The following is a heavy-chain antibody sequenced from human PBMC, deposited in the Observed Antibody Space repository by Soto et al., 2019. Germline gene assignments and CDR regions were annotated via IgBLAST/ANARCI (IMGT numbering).Heavy chain of an antibody. Sequence: SETLSLTCTVTGDSISSRSYYWGWIRQPPGKGLEWIGEINHSGSTNYNPSLKSRVTVSVDTSKNQFSLKLRSVTAADTAVYYCARLPSRHLVDYWGQGTLVTVSS. V-gene: IGHV4-39*01. J-gene: IGHJ4*02. CDR1: GDSISSRSYY. CDR2: INHSGST. D-gene: IGHD3-3*02. CDR3: ARLPSRHLVDY.